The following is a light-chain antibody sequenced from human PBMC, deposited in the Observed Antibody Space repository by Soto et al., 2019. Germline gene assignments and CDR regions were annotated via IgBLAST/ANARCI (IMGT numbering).Light chain of an antibody. CDR3: QQYKSYSSWT. V-gene: IGKV1-5*03. CDR1: QTINSW. Sequence: DIQMTHSPSTLSASVGDRVTITCRASQTINSWLAWYQQKPGKAPKLLIYKASYLQSWVPSKFSGSGSGTEFTLTISSLQSADFATYYCQQYKSYSSWTFGQGTRWIS. J-gene: IGKJ1*01. CDR2: KAS.